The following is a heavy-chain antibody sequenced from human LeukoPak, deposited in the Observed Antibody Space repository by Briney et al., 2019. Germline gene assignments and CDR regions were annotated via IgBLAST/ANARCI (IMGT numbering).Heavy chain of an antibody. V-gene: IGHV3-9*01. CDR3: AKDTDGAAAGTTWGH. CDR2: RNSGSI. D-gene: IGHD6-13*01. J-gene: IGHJ4*02. Sequence: GGPLRLSWAASGFTFDDYAMHWVRQAPGKGREWVSGRNSGSIGYADSVKGRFTISRDNAKNSLYLQMNSLRAEDTALYYCAKDTDGAAAGTTWGHWGQGTLVTVSS. CDR1: GFTFDDYA.